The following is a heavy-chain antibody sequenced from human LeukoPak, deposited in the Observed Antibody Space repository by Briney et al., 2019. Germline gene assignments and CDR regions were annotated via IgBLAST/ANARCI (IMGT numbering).Heavy chain of an antibody. CDR2: INHSGST. V-gene: IGHV4-34*01. CDR3: ARQRSWMVRGPFLP. CDR1: GGSFSGYY. J-gene: IGHJ5*02. D-gene: IGHD3-10*01. Sequence: SETLSLTCAVYGGSFSGYYWSWIRQPPGKGLEWIGEINHSGSTNYNPSLKSRVTISVDTSKNQFSLKLSSVTAADTAVYYCARQRSWMVRGPFLPWGQGTLVTVSS.